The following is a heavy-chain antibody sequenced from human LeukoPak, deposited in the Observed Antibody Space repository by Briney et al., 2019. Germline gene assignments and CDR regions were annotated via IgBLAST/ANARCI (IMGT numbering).Heavy chain of an antibody. CDR3: ARGTEKTRISGYYSFDH. Sequence: SETLSLTCTVSGVSISGYFWTWIRQPAGKELEWIGRVYTSGTTYYNPSLESRVTISLDTFNNQFSLRVTSVTAADTAIYYCARGTEKTRISGYYSFDHWGRGLLVTGSS. CDR1: GVSISGYF. D-gene: IGHD5-12*01. J-gene: IGHJ4*02. CDR2: VYTSGTT. V-gene: IGHV4-4*07.